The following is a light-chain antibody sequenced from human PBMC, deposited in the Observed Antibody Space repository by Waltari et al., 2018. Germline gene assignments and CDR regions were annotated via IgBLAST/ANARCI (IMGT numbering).Light chain of an antibody. CDR2: YRSDSDK. Sequence: QAVLTQPASLSASPGASASLTCTLRSGIHVAFYTIYLYQQKPGSPPQYLLSYRSDSDKHQGSGVPSRFSASKDASANAGILLISSLQSEDEADYYCLIWHSSAYVFGAGTRVTVL. V-gene: IGLV5-45*01. CDR1: SGIHVAFYT. J-gene: IGLJ1*01. CDR3: LIWHSSAYV.